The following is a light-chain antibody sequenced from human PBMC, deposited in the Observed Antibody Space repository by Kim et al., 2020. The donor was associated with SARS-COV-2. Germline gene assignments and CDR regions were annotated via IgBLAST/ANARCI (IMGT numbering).Light chain of an antibody. Sequence: SYELTQPLSVSVALGQTAGITCGGNNIGTKNVHWYQHKPGQAPVLVIYRDRNRPSRIPERFSGSNSGNTATPTISSAQAGDEADYYCQVWDSTPAVFGTG. CDR3: QVWDSTPAV. V-gene: IGLV3-9*01. CDR2: RDR. CDR1: NIGTKN. J-gene: IGLJ1*01.